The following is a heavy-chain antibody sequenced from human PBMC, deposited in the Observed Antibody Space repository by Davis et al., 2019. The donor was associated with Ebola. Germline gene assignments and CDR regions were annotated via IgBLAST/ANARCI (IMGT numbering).Heavy chain of an antibody. J-gene: IGHJ6*02. D-gene: IGHD3-22*01. CDR3: ARDGEVIVVDGMDV. CDR1: GFTFSSYS. CDR2: ISSSSSYI. Sequence: PGGSLRLSCAASGFTFSSYSMNWVRQAPGKGLEWVSSISSSSSYIYYADSVKGRFTVSRDNAKNSLYLQMNSLRAEDTAVYYCARDGEVIVVDGMDVWGQGTTVTVSS. V-gene: IGHV3-21*01.